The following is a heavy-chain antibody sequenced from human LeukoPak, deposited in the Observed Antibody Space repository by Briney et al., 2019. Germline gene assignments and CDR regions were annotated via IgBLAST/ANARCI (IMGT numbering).Heavy chain of an antibody. J-gene: IGHJ3*02. CDR2: ISSSSSYI. CDR3: ARSYYDSSGDYVQDAFDI. V-gene: IGHV3-21*04. D-gene: IGHD3-22*01. Sequence: GGSLRLSCAASGFTFSSYSMNWVRQAPGKGLEWVSSISSSSSYIYYADSVKGRFTISRDNAKNSLYLQMNSLRAEDTAVYYCARSYYDSSGDYVQDAFDIWGQGTMVTVSS. CDR1: GFTFSSYS.